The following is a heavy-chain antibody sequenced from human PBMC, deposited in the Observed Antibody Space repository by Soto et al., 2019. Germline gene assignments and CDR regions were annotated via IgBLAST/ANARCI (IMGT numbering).Heavy chain of an antibody. V-gene: IGHV1-69*13. Sequence: SVKVSCKGFGGTFSSYAISWVRQAPGQGLEWMGGIIPIFGTANYAQKFQGRVTITADESTSTAYMELSSLRSEDTAVYYCARGGKSGDYVGYWGQGTLVTSPQ. J-gene: IGHJ4*02. CDR1: GGTFSSYA. CDR2: IIPIFGTA. D-gene: IGHD3-10*01. CDR3: ARGGKSGDYVGY.